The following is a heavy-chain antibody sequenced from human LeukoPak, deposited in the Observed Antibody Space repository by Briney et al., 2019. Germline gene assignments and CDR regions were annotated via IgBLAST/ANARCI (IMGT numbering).Heavy chain of an antibody. J-gene: IGHJ4*02. Sequence: GGSLRLSCAASGFTFSSYGMHWVRQAPGKGLEWVAYIQYDGSNEQYAHSVKGRFRISRDSSKNILYLQMNSLRAEDTALYYCAKDKRVGATYFDSWGQGILVTVSS. CDR1: GFTFSSYG. CDR3: AKDKRVGATYFDS. V-gene: IGHV3-30*02. CDR2: IQYDGSNE. D-gene: IGHD1-26*01.